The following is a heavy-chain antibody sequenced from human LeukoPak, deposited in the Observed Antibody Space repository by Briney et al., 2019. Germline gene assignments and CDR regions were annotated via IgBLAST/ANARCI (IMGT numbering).Heavy chain of an antibody. V-gene: IGHV4-30-2*05. J-gene: IGHJ5*02. CDR3: ARVSCSSTSCYGVVWFDP. D-gene: IGHD2-2*01. CDR2: IYHSGST. CDR1: GGSISSGGYS. Sequence: SETLSLTCAVSGGSISSGGYSWSWIRQPPGKGLEWIGYIYHSGSTYYNPSLKSRVTISVDTSKNQFSLKLSSVTAADTAVYYCARVSCSSTSCYGVVWFDPWGQGTLVTVSS.